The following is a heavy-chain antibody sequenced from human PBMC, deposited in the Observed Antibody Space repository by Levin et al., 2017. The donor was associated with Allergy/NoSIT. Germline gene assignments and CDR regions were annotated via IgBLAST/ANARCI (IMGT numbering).Heavy chain of an antibody. CDR1: GFTFSTYT. D-gene: IGHD6-19*01. CDR3: ARDTYSSGLYWFDP. J-gene: IGHJ5*02. CDR2: ISNSGSYI. V-gene: IGHV3-21*01. Sequence: GESLKISCAASGFTFSTYTMNWVRQAPGKGLEWVSSISNSGSYIYYADSVKGRFTISRDNAKNSLFLQMNSLRAEDTAVYYCARDTYSSGLYWFDPWGQGTLVTVSS.